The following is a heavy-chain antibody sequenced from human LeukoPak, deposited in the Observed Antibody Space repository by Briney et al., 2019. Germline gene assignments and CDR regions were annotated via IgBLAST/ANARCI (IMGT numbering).Heavy chain of an antibody. Sequence: PSQTLSLTCAVSGGSISSGGYSWSWIRQPPGKGLEWIGYIYHSGSTYYNPSLKSRVTISVDRSKNQFSLKPSSVTAADTAVYYCARGGYGSGRVGVNWFDPWGQGTLVTVSS. J-gene: IGHJ5*02. CDR1: GGSISSGGYS. CDR2: IYHSGST. D-gene: IGHD3-10*01. CDR3: ARGGYGSGRVGVNWFDP. V-gene: IGHV4-30-2*01.